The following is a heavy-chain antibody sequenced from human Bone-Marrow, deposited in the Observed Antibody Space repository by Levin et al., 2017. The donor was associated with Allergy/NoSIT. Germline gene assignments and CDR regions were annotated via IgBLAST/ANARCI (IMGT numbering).Heavy chain of an antibody. J-gene: IGHJ3*02. V-gene: IGHV5-51*01. CDR2: IYPGDSDT. D-gene: IGHD2-15*01. Sequence: KVSCKGSGYSFTSYWIGWVRQMPGKGLEWMGIIYPGDSDTRYSPSFQGQVTISADKSISTAYLQWSSLKASDTAMYYCARLRGYCSGGSCYSGGAFDIWGQGTMVTVSS. CDR3: ARLRGYCSGGSCYSGGAFDI. CDR1: GYSFTSYW.